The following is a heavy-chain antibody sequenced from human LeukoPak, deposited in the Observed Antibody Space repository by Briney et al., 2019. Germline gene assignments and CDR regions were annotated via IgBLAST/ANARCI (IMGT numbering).Heavy chain of an antibody. CDR2: IYYSGST. Sequence: SETLSLTCTVSGXSISSYYWSWIRQPPEKGLEWIGYIYYSGSTNYNPSLKSRVTISVDTSKNLFSLKLSSVTAADTAVYYCARHNRDGYALDYWGQGTLVTVSS. J-gene: IGHJ4*02. CDR1: GXSISSYY. V-gene: IGHV4-59*08. D-gene: IGHD5-24*01. CDR3: ARHNRDGYALDY.